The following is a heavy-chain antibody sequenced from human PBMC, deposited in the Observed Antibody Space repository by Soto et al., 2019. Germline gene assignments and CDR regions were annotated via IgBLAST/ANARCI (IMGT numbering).Heavy chain of an antibody. CDR3: ARELGSITGEFDF. J-gene: IGHJ5*01. CDR1: GYTFTGYY. Sequence: ASVKVSCKASGYTFTGYYMHWVRQAPGQGLEWMGWINPNSGGTNYAQKFQGWVTMTRDTSISTAYMELSRLRSDDTAVYYFARELGSITGEFDFWGQGSLVTGSS. V-gene: IGHV1-2*04. CDR2: INPNSGGT. D-gene: IGHD7-27*01.